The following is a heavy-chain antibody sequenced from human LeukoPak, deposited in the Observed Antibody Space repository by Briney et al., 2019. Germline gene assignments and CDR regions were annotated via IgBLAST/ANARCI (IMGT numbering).Heavy chain of an antibody. CDR3: ARDSRRIAALYYYYYYMDV. Sequence: GSSVKVSCKXSGGTFSSYAISWVRQAPRQGLEWMGGIIPIFGTANYSQKFQGRVTVTTDESTSTAHMEMSSLRSEDTAVYYCARDSRRIAALYYYYYYMDVWGKGTTVTVSS. V-gene: IGHV1-69*05. CDR2: IIPIFGTA. J-gene: IGHJ6*03. CDR1: GGTFSSYA. D-gene: IGHD6-6*01.